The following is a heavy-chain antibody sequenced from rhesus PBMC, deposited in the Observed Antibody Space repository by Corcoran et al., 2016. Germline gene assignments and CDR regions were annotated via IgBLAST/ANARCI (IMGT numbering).Heavy chain of an antibody. Sequence: QVQLQESGPGLVKPSETLSLTCAVSGGSVSSSNWWSWIRQTPGKGLEWIGYNSGSSDSNYYNPSLESRVTISTDPSKNQLSLKLSSVTAADTAVYYGARGVVGIQKYYFDYWGQGVLVTVSS. CDR1: GGSVSSSNW. J-gene: IGHJ4*01. D-gene: IGHD5-42*01. CDR3: ARGVVGIQKYYFDY. CDR2: NSGSSDSN. V-gene: IGHV4-65*01.